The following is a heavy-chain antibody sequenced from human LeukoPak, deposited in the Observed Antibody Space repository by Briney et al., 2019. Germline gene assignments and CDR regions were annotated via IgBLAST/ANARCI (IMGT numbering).Heavy chain of an antibody. D-gene: IGHD3-22*01. Sequence: PSQTLSLTCSVSGGSFSSGAYYWSWIRQLPGKGLEWIGYIHYSGSPYYNPSLKSRVSISVDTSKNQFSLELSSVTAADTAVYYCARDSGYDSSGFYYGGFDPWGQGTLVTVSS. CDR3: ARDSGYDSSGFYYGGFDP. V-gene: IGHV4-31*03. J-gene: IGHJ5*02. CDR2: IHYSGSP. CDR1: GGSFSSGAYY.